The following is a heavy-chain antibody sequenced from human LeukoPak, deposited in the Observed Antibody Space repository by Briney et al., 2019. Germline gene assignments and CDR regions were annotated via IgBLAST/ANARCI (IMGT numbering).Heavy chain of an antibody. CDR3: ARVAGLIPAAIYWFDP. Sequence: ASVKVSCKASEYTFTGHLMHWARQAPGQGLEWMGWISAYNGNTNYAQKFQGRVTITADKSTSTAYMELSSLRSEDTAVYYCARVAGLIPAAIYWFDPWGQGTLVTVSS. D-gene: IGHD2-2*02. V-gene: IGHV1-18*04. J-gene: IGHJ5*02. CDR2: ISAYNGNT. CDR1: EYTFTGHL.